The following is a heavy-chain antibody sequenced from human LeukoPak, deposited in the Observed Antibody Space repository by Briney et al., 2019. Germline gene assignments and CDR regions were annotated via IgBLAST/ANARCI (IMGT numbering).Heavy chain of an antibody. CDR3: ARGRGQWLVRPLYYFDY. CDR1: GGSFSGYY. CDR2: INHSEST. V-gene: IGHV4-34*01. J-gene: IGHJ4*02. D-gene: IGHD6-19*01. Sequence: PSETLSLTCAVYGGSFSGYYWSWIRQPPGKGLEWIGEINHSESTNYNPPLKSRVTISVDTSKNQFSLKLSSVTAADTAVYYSARGRGQWLVRPLYYFDYWGQGTLVTVSS.